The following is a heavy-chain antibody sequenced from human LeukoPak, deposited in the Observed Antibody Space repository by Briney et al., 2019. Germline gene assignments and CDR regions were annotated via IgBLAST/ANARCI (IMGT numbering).Heavy chain of an antibody. CDR3: ARAQGNDAFDI. J-gene: IGHJ3*02. CDR1: GGTFSRYT. D-gene: IGHD3-10*01. Sequence: SVKVSCKAYGGTFSRYTVGWVRQAPGKGLEWMGGVLPLLGTPSYAQKFQGRRTITTDESTSTVYLELSGLRSADTAVYYCARAQGNDAFDIWGQGTMVTVSS. V-gene: IGHV1-69*16. CDR2: VLPLLGTP.